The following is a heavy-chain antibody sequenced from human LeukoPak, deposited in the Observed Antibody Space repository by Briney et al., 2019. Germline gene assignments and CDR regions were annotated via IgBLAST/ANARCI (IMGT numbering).Heavy chain of an antibody. CDR2: IRRKAYGGTP. Sequence: GGSLRLSCTVSGFTFDDFAMTWVRQAPGKRLEWVGFIRRKAYGGTPEYAASVKGRFTISIDDSTNTAFLQMNSLTIEDTGIYYCSRDSHGDNVFDYWGQGTLVTVSS. D-gene: IGHD1-1*01. J-gene: IGHJ4*02. CDR3: SRDSHGDNVFDY. V-gene: IGHV3-49*04. CDR1: GFTFDDFA.